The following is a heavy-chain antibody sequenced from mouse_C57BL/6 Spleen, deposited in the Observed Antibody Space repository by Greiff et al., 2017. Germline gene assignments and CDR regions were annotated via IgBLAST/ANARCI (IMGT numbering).Heavy chain of an antibody. CDR3: TTGYYGSRSAY. CDR1: GFNIKDYY. J-gene: IGHJ3*01. CDR2: IDPEDGDT. Sequence: VQLKQSGAELVRPGASVKLSCTASGFNIKDYYMHWVKQRPEQGLEWIGRIDPEDGDTEYAPKFQGKATMTADTSSNTAYLHLSSLTSEDTAVYYCTTGYYGSRSAYWGQGTLVTVSA. V-gene: IGHV14-1*01. D-gene: IGHD1-1*01.